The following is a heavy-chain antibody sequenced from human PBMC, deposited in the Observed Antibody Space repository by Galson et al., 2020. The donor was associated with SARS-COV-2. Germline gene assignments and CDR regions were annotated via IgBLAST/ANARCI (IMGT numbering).Heavy chain of an antibody. CDR2: LDWEDDK. CDR3: DRIWWVPWGYYYYGMDV. Sequence: SGPTLVKPTQTLTLTCTFSGFSLSTSGMCVSWIRQPPAKALEGLSPLDWEDDKYYSTSLKTGLTISKDTSKNQVVLTMSNMDPVDTATYYCDRIWWVPWGYYYYGMDVWGKGTTVTVSS. V-gene: IGHV2-70*01. D-gene: IGHD2-8*02. J-gene: IGHJ6*04. CDR1: GFSLSTSGMC.